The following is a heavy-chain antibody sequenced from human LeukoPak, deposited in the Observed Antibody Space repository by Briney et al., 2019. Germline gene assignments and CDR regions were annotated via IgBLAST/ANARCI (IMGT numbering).Heavy chain of an antibody. CDR3: AKDTGPAAGITADY. CDR2: IRGSDDST. CDR1: GFTFGSYA. Sequence: GGSPRLSCAASGFTFGSYAMTWVRQAPGKGLEWVSTIRGSDDSTYYADSVKGRFTISRDNSKNTLYLQMNSLRAEDTAIYYCAKDTGPAAGITADYWGQGTLVTASS. D-gene: IGHD6-13*01. J-gene: IGHJ4*02. V-gene: IGHV3-23*01.